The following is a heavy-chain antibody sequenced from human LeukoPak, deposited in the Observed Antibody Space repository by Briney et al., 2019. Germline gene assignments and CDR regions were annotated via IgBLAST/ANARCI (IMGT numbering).Heavy chain of an antibody. V-gene: IGHV1-24*01. D-gene: IGHD1-26*01. CDR3: ATAYIVGATTSLDY. CDR1: GYTFTGYY. Sequence: ASVKVSCKASGYTFTGYYMHWVRQAPGQGLEWMGGFDPEDGETIYAQKFQGRVTMTEDTSTDTAYMELSSLRSEDTAVYYCATAYIVGATTSLDYWGQGTLVTVSS. J-gene: IGHJ4*02. CDR2: FDPEDGET.